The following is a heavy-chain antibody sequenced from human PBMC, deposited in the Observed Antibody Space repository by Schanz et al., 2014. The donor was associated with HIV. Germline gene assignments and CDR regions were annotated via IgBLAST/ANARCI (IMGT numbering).Heavy chain of an antibody. J-gene: IGHJ4*02. D-gene: IGHD6-19*01. CDR1: GFTFGTFS. CDR2: ISSSGRYI. Sequence: EVQLVESGGGLVKPGGSLRLSCAASGFTFGTFSMNWVRQAPGKGLEWVSSISSSGRYIYYADSVKGRFTISRDDAKSSLFLQMNSLRADDTATYYCAKSEYGSGWPDGGQGTLVTVSS. V-gene: IGHV3-21*04. CDR3: AKSEYGSGWPD.